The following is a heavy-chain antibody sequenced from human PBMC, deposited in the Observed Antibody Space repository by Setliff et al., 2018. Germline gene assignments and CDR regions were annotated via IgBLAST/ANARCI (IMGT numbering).Heavy chain of an antibody. CDR3: ERLVRYCTRVTCQRSSDGDF. D-gene: IGHD2-8*01. V-gene: IGHV1-18*01. Sequence: ASVKVSCKASGDTFSTYALSWVRLAPGQGLEWMGWISAHSGNTFYAPQLQGRLVMTTDTSTNTAYMELRNLTSDDTAMYFCERLVRYCTRVTCQRSSDGDFWGQGTPVTVSS. CDR1: GDTFSTYA. J-gene: IGHJ4*02. CDR2: ISAHSGNT.